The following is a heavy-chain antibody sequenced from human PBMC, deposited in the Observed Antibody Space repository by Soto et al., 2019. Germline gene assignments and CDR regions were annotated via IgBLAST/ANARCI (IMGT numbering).Heavy chain of an antibody. Sequence: ASVKVSCKASGGTFSSYAISWVRQAPGQGLEWMGGIIPIFGTANYAQKFQGRVTITADESTSTAYMELSSLRSEDTAVYYCARVSGVVIKHYYGMDVWGQGTTVTVSS. V-gene: IGHV1-69*13. J-gene: IGHJ6*02. CDR1: GGTFSSYA. D-gene: IGHD3-3*01. CDR2: IIPIFGTA. CDR3: ARVSGVVIKHYYGMDV.